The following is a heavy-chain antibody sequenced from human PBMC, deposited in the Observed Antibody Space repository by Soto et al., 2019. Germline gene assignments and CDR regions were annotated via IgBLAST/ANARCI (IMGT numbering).Heavy chain of an antibody. V-gene: IGHV1-69*01. CDR1: GGTFSSYA. J-gene: IGHJ5*02. CDR3: ARVTSMVRGVIDNWFDP. CDR2: IIPMYGPA. D-gene: IGHD3-10*01. Sequence: QVPLVQSGAEVKKPGSPVTVSCKASGGTFSSYAIHWVRQAPGQGLEWMGGIIPMYGPAKYAQRFQGRVTSTADDSTTTVYMELTSLTSQDTAVYYCARVTSMVRGVIDNWFDPWGHGTLVTVSS.